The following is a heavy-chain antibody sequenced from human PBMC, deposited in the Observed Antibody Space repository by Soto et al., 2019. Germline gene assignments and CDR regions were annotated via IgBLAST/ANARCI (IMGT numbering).Heavy chain of an antibody. CDR1: GFSFSTSA. J-gene: IGHJ3*02. Sequence: QVQLAESGGGVVQPGRSLRLSCVASGFSFSTSAMHWVRQAPGKGLEWVAHITIDGSRKYYADSVKGRFTVSRENSKNTVDLPINSLRLDETALYYCTKGQTQGAFDIWGQGTMVTVSS. CDR3: TKGQTQGAFDI. CDR2: ITIDGSRK. V-gene: IGHV3-30*18.